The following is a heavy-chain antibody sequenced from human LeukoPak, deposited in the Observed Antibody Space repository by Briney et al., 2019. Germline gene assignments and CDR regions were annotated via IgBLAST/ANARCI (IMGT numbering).Heavy chain of an antibody. J-gene: IGHJ4*02. CDR3: ARETSGYAYFDY. CDR2: IHSSGTT. Sequence: AGGSRSFSCEASGLTVGSTYMSWVGRAPGRGLEWSSVIHSSGTTYSADPVKARFIISRDNSKNTLYVQMNSLPAEDTAVYYCARETSGYAYFDYWGQGTLVTVSS. V-gene: IGHV3-53*01. CDR1: GLTVGSTY. D-gene: IGHD3-22*01.